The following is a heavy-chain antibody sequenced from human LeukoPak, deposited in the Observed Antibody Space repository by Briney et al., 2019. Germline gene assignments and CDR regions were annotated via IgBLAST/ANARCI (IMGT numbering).Heavy chain of an antibody. V-gene: IGHV1-69*13. Sequence: GASVKVSFKAFGGTFRSFAISWVRQAPGQGLEWMGGIIPIFRTANYAQKFQGRVTITADESTSTAYMELSSLRSEDTAVYYCARALRYYSDSSGYAFDYWGQGTLVTVSS. CDR2: IIPIFRTA. CDR1: GGTFRSFA. CDR3: ARALRYYSDSSGYAFDY. J-gene: IGHJ4*02. D-gene: IGHD3-22*01.